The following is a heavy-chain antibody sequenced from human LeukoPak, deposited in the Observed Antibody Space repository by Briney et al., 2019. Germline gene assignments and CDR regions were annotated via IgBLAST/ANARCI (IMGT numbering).Heavy chain of an antibody. D-gene: IGHD3-22*01. J-gene: IGHJ2*01. V-gene: IGHV4-34*01. CDR3: ARDHYYDSSGYRRYFDL. Sequence: SETLSLTCAVYGGSFSGYYWSWIRQPPGKGLEWIGEINHSGSTNYNPSLKSRVTISVDTSKNQFSLKLSSVTAADTAVYYCARDHYYDSSGYRRYFDLWGRGTLVTVSS. CDR1: GGSFSGYY. CDR2: INHSGST.